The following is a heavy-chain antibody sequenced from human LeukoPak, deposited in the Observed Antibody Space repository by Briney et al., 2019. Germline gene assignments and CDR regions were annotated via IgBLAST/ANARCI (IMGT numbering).Heavy chain of an antibody. Sequence: GGSLRLSCAASGFTFSSYSMNWVRQAPGKGLEWVSSISSSSSYIYYADSVKGRFTISRDNAKNSLYLQMNSLRAEDTAVYYCARHYRRDAYNWDAFDIWGQGTMVTVSS. J-gene: IGHJ3*02. CDR2: ISSSSSYI. D-gene: IGHD5-24*01. CDR3: ARHYRRDAYNWDAFDI. V-gene: IGHV3-21*01. CDR1: GFTFSSYS.